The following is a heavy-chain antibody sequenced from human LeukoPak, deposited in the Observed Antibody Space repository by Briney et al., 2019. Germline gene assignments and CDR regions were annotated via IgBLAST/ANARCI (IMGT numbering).Heavy chain of an antibody. V-gene: IGHV3-30*04. CDR3: AKHRFESGGYHSTD. Sequence: QAGGSLRLSCAASGFAFSSYAMHWVRQAPGKGLEWVALISYDGTNKYYADSVKGRFTISRDNSKNTLYLQMNSLRDEDTAVYYCAKHRFESGGYHSTDWGQGTLVTVSS. D-gene: IGHD3-22*01. CDR2: ISYDGTNK. CDR1: GFAFSSYA. J-gene: IGHJ4*02.